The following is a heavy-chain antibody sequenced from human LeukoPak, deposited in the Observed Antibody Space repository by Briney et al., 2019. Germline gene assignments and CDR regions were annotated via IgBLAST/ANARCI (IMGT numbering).Heavy chain of an antibody. CDR2: ISHRGST. CDR1: GYSISSDYC. D-gene: IGHD3-16*01. V-gene: IGHV4-38-2*02. CDR3: ARDGGFYHTASPNNWFDP. Sequence: SETLSLTCIVSGYSISSDYCWGWIRQPPGKGVEWIGSISHRGSTYYNPSLKSRVTMSADTPNNQFSLRLSSVTAADTAVYYCARDGGFYHTASPNNWFDPWGQRTLVTVSS. J-gene: IGHJ5*02.